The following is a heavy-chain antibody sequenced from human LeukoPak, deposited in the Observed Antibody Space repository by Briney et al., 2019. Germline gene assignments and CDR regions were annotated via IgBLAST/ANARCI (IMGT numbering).Heavy chain of an antibody. CDR3: ARARGLKLGFDY. J-gene: IGHJ4*02. D-gene: IGHD3-10*01. CDR2: INPSGGST. Sequence: ASVKVSCKASGYTFTSYYMHWVRQAPGQGLEWMGIINPSGGSTSYAQKFQGRVTMTRDTSTRTVSMELSSLRSEDTAVYYCARARGLKLGFDYWGQGTLVTVSS. CDR1: GYTFTSYY. V-gene: IGHV1-46*01.